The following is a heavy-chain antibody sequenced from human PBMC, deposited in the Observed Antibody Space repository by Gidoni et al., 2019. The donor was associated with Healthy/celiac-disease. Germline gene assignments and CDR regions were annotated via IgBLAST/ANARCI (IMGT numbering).Heavy chain of an antibody. J-gene: IGHJ6*02. CDR3: AKAYYDILTGYPSNYYYYYGMDV. V-gene: IGHV3-23*01. CDR2: ISGSGGST. CDR1: GFTFSSYA. D-gene: IGHD3-9*01. Sequence: VQPGGSLRLSCAASGFTFSSYAMSWVRQAPGKGLEWVPAISGSGGSTYYADSVKGRFTISRDNSKNTLYLQMNSLRAEDTAVYYCAKAYYDILTGYPSNYYYYYGMDVWGQGTTVTVSS.